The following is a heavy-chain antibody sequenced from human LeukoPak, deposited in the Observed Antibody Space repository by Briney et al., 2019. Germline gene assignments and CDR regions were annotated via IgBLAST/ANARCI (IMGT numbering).Heavy chain of an antibody. CDR3: ARDKAGNRYFDS. J-gene: IGHJ4*02. V-gene: IGHV3-53*01. Sequence: GGSLRLSCAASGFTVSSNYMSWVRQAPGKGLDWVSIVYSGGSTYYADSVKGRFTISRDNSKNTLYLQMNSLRAEDTAVYYCARDKAGNRYFDSWGQGTLVTVSS. D-gene: IGHD6-19*01. CDR1: GFTVSSNY. CDR2: VYSGGST.